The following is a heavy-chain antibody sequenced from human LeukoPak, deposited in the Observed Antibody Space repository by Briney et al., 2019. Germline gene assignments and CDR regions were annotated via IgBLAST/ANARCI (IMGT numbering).Heavy chain of an antibody. J-gene: IGHJ4*02. CDR1: GFTFSSYW. D-gene: IGHD1-26*01. CDR2: IKQDGSEK. V-gene: IGHV3-7*01. Sequence: GGSLRLSCAASGFTFSSYWMSWVRQAPGKGLEWVANIKQDGSEKYYVDSVKGRFTISRDNAKNSLYLQMNSLRAEDTAVYYCARSGATTGPDYFDYWGQGTLVTVSS. CDR3: ARSGATTGPDYFDY.